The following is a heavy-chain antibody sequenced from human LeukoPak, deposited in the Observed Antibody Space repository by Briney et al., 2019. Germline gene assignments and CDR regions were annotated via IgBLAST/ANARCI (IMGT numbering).Heavy chain of an antibody. CDR2: IKEDGSEK. CDR1: GFTFSSYW. D-gene: IGHD3-3*01. V-gene: IGHV3-7*01. CDR3: ARENYDFWSSRRYYYMDV. Sequence: GGSLRLSCAASGFTFSSYWMSWVRQASGKGLEWVADIKEDGSEKYYVDSVKGRFTISRDNAKNSLYLQMNSLRAEDTAVYYCARENYDFWSSRRYYYMDVWGKGTTVTVSS. J-gene: IGHJ6*03.